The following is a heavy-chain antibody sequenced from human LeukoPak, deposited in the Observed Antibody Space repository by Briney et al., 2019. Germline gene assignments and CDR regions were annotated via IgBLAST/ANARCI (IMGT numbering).Heavy chain of an antibody. CDR1: GFTFSSYA. Sequence: GGSLRLSCAASGFTFSSYAMHWVRQAPGKGLEWVAVISYDGSNKYYADSVKGRFTISRDNSKNTLYLQMNSLRAEDTAVYYCARGAPAAGVYWGQGTLVTVSS. CDR2: ISYDGSNK. J-gene: IGHJ4*02. CDR3: ARGAPAAGVY. D-gene: IGHD6-13*01. V-gene: IGHV3-30*04.